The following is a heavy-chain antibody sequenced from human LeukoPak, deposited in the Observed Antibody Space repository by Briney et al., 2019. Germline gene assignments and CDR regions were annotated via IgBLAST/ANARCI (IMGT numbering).Heavy chain of an antibody. D-gene: IGHD3-22*01. J-gene: IGHJ4*02. CDR1: GYTFTSYG. CDR3: ARDCYDSSGYYYFDY. V-gene: IGHV1-18*01. Sequence: ASVKVSCKASGYTFTSYGISWVRQAPGQGLEWMGWISAYNGNTNYAQKLQGRVTMTTDTSTSTAYMELRSLRSNDTAVYYCARDCYDSSGYYYFDYWGQGTLVTVSS. CDR2: ISAYNGNT.